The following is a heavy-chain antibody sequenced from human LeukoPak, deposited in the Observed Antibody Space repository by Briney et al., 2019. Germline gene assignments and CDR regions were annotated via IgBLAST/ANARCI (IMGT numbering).Heavy chain of an antibody. D-gene: IGHD3-3*01. CDR3: AREGNYDLDY. CDR2: ISSTSTTI. CDR1: VFTFSGYH. Sequence: GGSLRLSCAASVFTFSGYHMNWVRQAPGKGLEWVSHISSTSTTIYYADSVKGRFTISRDNARNSLFLQMNSLRAEDTAVYYCAREGNYDLDYWGQGTLVTVSS. J-gene: IGHJ4*02. V-gene: IGHV3-48*01.